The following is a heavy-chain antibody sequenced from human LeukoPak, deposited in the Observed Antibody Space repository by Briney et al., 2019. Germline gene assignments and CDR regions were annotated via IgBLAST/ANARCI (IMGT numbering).Heavy chain of an antibody. J-gene: IGHJ4*02. D-gene: IGHD3-10*01. CDR3: ARSSIDSGSNFDY. CDR2: IYISGIT. V-gene: IGHV4-59*10. CDR1: GGSFSGYY. Sequence: SETLSLTCAVYGGSFSGYYWSWIRQPPGKGLEWIGRIYISGITNYNPSLKSRVSMSVDTSKNHFSLKLSSVTAADTAVYYCARSSIDSGSNFDYWGQGTLVTVSS.